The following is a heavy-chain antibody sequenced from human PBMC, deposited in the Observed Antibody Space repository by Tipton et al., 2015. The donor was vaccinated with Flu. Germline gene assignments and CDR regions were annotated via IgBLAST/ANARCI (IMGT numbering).Heavy chain of an antibody. J-gene: IGHJ3*02. CDR3: ARDRSRGDAFDI. CDR2: ISSSSSYI. Sequence: SLRLSCAASGFTFSSYSMNWVRQAPGKGLEWVSSISSSSSYIYYADSVKGRFTISRDNAKNSLYLQMNSLRAEDTAVYYCARDRSRGDAFDIWGQGTMVTVSS. V-gene: IGHV3-21*01. CDR1: GFTFSSYS.